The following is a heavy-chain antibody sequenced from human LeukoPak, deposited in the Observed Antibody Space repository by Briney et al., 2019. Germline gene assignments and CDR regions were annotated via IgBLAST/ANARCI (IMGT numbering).Heavy chain of an antibody. J-gene: IGHJ4*02. V-gene: IGHV4-59*08. CDR1: GGSISSYY. D-gene: IGHD6-13*01. CDR2: IYYSGST. Sequence: PSETLSLTCTVSGGSISSYYWSWIRQPPGKGLEWIGYIYYSGSTNYNPSPKSRVTISVDTSKNQFSLKVSSVTAADTAVYYCARGSSWSYYFDYWGQGTLVTVSS. CDR3: ARGSSWSYYFDY.